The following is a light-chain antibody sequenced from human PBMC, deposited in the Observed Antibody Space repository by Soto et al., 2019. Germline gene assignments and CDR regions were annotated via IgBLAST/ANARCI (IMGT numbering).Light chain of an antibody. Sequence: EIVMKQSPATLSVTTGERATLSCRASQSVGSDLAWYQQKPGQAPRLVIYDIFTRATGVPDRFSGGGSGTDFTLTISRLEPEDFAVYYCQHFVNSLMWTFCQGTKVDI. CDR1: QSVGSD. CDR2: DIF. V-gene: IGKV3D-15*02. CDR3: QHFVNSLMWT. J-gene: IGKJ1*01.